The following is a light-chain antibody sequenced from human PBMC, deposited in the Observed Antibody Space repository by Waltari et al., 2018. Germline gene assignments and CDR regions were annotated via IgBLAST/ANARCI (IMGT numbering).Light chain of an antibody. CDR1: SANLGSNYH. CDR3: QSYDNNLRAWV. J-gene: IGLJ3*02. CDR2: ANE. Sequence: QSGLTQPPSVSGAAGPRVIISCTGTSANLGSNYHVHWYQQFPGTAPKVLIYANENRPSGIPDRFSASKSGTSASLTITGLQTEDEADYYCQSYDNNLRAWVFGGGTKVTVL. V-gene: IGLV1-40*01.